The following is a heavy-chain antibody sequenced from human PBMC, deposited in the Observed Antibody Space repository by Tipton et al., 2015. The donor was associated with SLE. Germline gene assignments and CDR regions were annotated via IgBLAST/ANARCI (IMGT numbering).Heavy chain of an antibody. CDR3: ARRHYSGPFDS. CDR2: IHYSGTT. V-gene: IGHV4-39*07. D-gene: IGHD5-12*01. J-gene: IGHJ4*02. CDR1: GGSISNSDYF. Sequence: TLSLTCTVSGGSISNSDYFWGWVRQSPEKGLEWIGIIHYSGTTYYNPSLKSRVTISVDTSKHQFSLKLNSVTAADTAVYYCARRHYSGPFDSWGQGTLVTVSS.